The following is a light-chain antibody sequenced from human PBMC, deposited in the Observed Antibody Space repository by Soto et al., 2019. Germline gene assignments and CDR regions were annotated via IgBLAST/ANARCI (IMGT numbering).Light chain of an antibody. CDR3: CSYAGSSTYVV. CDR1: SSDVGASNF. CDR2: EGS. V-gene: IGLV2-23*01. Sequence: QSALTQPASVSGSPGQSITISCTGTSSDVGASNFVSWFQQHPGQAPKLMIYEGSKRPSGVSNRFSGSKSGNTASLTISGLQAEDEADYYCCSYAGSSTYVVFGGGTKVTVL. J-gene: IGLJ2*01.